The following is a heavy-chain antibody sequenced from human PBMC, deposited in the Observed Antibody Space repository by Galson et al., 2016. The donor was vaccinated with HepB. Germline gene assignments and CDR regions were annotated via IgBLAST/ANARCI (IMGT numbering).Heavy chain of an antibody. J-gene: IGHJ4*02. CDR3: ARPVSADEGLGN. CDR2: IKPDGTTK. CDR1: GLTFNIAR. Sequence: SLRLSCAVSGLTFNIARMNWVRQAPGKGLEWVANIKPDGTTKNYVGSVRGRFTIARDNAKNSLYLQMNSLRPEDTATYYCARPVSADEGLGNWGQGTLVTVSS. V-gene: IGHV3-7*01. D-gene: IGHD2-8*01.